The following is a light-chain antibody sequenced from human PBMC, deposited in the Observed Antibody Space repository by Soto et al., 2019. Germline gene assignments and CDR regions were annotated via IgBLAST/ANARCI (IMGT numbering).Light chain of an antibody. CDR2: GAS. V-gene: IGKV1-27*01. Sequence: DIQLTQTPSSLSASVGDRVAITCRATQDISNVVAWYQQKPGKVPKLLIHGASTLQSGVPSRSSGSGSGKEFFHPISSLQPEDVGIYYCQRYHSAPPTFGHGTRIDIK. CDR3: QRYHSAPPT. CDR1: QDISNV. J-gene: IGKJ1*01.